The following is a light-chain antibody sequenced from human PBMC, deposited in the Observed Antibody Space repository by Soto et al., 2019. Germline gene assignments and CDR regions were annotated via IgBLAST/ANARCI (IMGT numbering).Light chain of an antibody. J-gene: IGKJ5*01. CDR1: QNIHTN. CDR2: GAS. CDR3: QQYSNWPLT. Sequence: EIVMTQSPATLSVSPGERATLSCGAGQNIHTNLAWYQQKPGQAPRLLFYGASTGATGLPARFSGSGSGTEFTLTINSLQSEDFALYYCQQYSNWPLTFGQGTRLEIK. V-gene: IGKV3-15*01.